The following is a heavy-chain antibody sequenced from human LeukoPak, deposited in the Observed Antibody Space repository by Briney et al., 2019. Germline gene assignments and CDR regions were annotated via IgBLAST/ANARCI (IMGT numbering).Heavy chain of an antibody. CDR1: GGSISTYF. CDR3: ARERGNLRGDAFDI. Sequence: SETLSLTCTVSGGSISTYFWTWIRQPAGKGLEWIGRIYPTSGNTNYNPSLRSRVTISVDTSKNQFSLKLSSVTAADTAVYYCARERGNLRGDAFDIWGRGTMVTVSS. V-gene: IGHV4-4*07. J-gene: IGHJ3*02. D-gene: IGHD1-26*01. CDR2: IYPTSGNT.